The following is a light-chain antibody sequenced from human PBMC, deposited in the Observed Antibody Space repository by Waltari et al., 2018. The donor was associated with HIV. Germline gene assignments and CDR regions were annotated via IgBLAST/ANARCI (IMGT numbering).Light chain of an antibody. CDR2: DVS. Sequence: QTALTQPASVSGSPGQSITISCPGTSSHVGAYNLVSWYQQHPGKAPRLIIYDVSERPAGVSNRFTGSKSGNTASLTISGLQAEDEADYYCCSYVSEIVPCVFGGGTKLTVL. V-gene: IGLV2-23*02. CDR1: SSHVGAYNL. CDR3: CSYVSEIVPCV. J-gene: IGLJ3*02.